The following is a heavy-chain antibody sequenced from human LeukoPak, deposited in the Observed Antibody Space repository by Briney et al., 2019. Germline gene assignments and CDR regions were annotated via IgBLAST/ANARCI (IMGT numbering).Heavy chain of an antibody. J-gene: IGHJ5*02. CDR1: GYTLTSYY. D-gene: IGHD5-18*01. Sequence: ASVKVSCKASGYTLTSYYMHWVRQAPGQGLEWMGIINPSGGSTSYAQKFQGRGTMTRDTSTSTVYMELRSLRSEDTAVYYSARDKGTAMGLGKENWFDPWGQGTLVTVSS. CDR3: ARDKGTAMGLGKENWFDP. V-gene: IGHV1-46*01. CDR2: INPSGGST.